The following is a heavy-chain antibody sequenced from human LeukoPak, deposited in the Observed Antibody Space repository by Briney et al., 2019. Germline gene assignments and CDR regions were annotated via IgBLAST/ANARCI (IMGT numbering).Heavy chain of an antibody. V-gene: IGHV3-9*01. Sequence: GGSLRLSCAASGLTFDDYAMHWVRQAPGKGLEWVSGISWNSGSIGYADSVKGRFTISRDNAKNSLYLQMNSLRAEDTALYYCAKARGGDGYFDYWGQGTLVTVSS. J-gene: IGHJ4*02. CDR3: AKARGGDGYFDY. CDR2: ISWNSGSI. CDR1: GLTFDDYA. D-gene: IGHD3-10*01.